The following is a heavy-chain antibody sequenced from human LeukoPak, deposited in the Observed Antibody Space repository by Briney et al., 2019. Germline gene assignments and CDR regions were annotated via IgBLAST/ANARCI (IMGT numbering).Heavy chain of an antibody. CDR1: GGSFTFTSHA. CDR2: LIPIYGSA. J-gene: IGHJ3*01. D-gene: IGHD3-22*01. V-gene: IGHV1-69*01. Sequence: ASVKVSCTASGGSFTFTSHAISWVRQAPGQGLEWMGGLIPIYGSANYAQRFQGRVTITSDESTRTVYMELSSLRPEDSAVYYCAGFFYDNSGDAFDLWGQGTMVTVSS. CDR3: AGFFYDNSGDAFDL.